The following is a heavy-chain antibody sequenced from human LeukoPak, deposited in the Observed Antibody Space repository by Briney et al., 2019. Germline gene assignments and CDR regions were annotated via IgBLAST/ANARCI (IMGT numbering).Heavy chain of an antibody. CDR2: ISGSGGST. V-gene: IGHV3-23*01. CDR3: AKVDYYGSGIDY. J-gene: IGHJ4*02. Sequence: GGSLRLSCAASGFTFSSYAMSWVRQAPGKGLEWVSAISGSGGSTYYADSVKGRFTISRDNSKNTLYLQMKSLRAEDTAVYYCAKVDYYGSGIDYWGQGTLVTVSS. CDR1: GFTFSSYA. D-gene: IGHD3-10*01.